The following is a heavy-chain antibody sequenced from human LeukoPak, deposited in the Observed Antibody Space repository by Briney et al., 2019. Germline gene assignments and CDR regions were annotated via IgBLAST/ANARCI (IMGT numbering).Heavy chain of an antibody. CDR3: AREASPNFGLDY. D-gene: IGHD3-10*01. CDR1: GGSISSHY. J-gene: IGHJ4*02. CDR2: IYYSGST. Sequence: PSETLSLTCTVSGGSISSHYWSWIRQPPGKGLEWIGDIYYSGSTNYNPSLKSRVPISVDTSKNQFSLKLSSVTAADTAVYYCAREASPNFGLDYWGQGTLVTVSS. V-gene: IGHV4-59*11.